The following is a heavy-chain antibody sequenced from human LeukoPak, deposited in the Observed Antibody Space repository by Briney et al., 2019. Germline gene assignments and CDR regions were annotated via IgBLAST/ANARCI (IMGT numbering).Heavy chain of an antibody. CDR1: GYSFSSFW. CDR2: VYPDDSAA. J-gene: IGHJ4*02. D-gene: IGHD3-16*01. CDR3: ARSRVWGDSRWAFDY. Sequence: GDSLKISCQGSGYSFSSFWVGWVRQTPGKGLEWMGVVYPDDSAARYSPSFQGQITFSADKSLDTAYLQWSSLRASDTGIYFSARSRVWGDSRWAFDYWGQGTPVTVSS. V-gene: IGHV5-51*01.